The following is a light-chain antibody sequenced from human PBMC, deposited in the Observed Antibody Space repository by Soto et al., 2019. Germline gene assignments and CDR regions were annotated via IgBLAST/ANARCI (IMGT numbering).Light chain of an antibody. Sequence: EVLLTQSPATLSLSPGETATLFCRASQSVTTYLAWYQQKPGQPPRLLIYDASNRAPGIPARFSGSGSGTDFTLTLSSLEPEDFAVYYCQQRSNWPPAITFGQGTRLEIK. V-gene: IGKV3-11*01. J-gene: IGKJ5*01. CDR3: QQRSNWPPAIT. CDR1: QSVTTY. CDR2: DAS.